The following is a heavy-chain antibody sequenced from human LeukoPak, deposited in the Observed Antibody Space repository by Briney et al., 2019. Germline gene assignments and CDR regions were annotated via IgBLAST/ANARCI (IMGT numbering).Heavy chain of an antibody. D-gene: IGHD3-9*01. CDR2: INPNSGGT. J-gene: IGHJ6*02. CDR3: AILTGSSSGPYYYYYYGMDV. V-gene: IGHV1-2*02. Sequence: GASVKVSCKASGYTFTGYYMHWVRQAPGQGLEWMGWINPNSGGTNYAQKFQGRVTMTRDTSISTAYMELSRLRSDDTAVYYCAILTGSSSGPYYYYYYGMDVWGQGTTVTVSS. CDR1: GYTFTGYY.